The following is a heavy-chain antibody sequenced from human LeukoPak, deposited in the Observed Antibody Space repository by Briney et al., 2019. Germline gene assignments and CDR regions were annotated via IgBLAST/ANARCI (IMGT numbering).Heavy chain of an antibody. Sequence: PSETLSLTCTVSGGSISSSCYYWGWIRKPPGRGLEWIGSIYYSGSTYYNPSLQSRVTISVDTSKNQFSLQLSTVTASDTAVYYFAGSSHMPRRSPRSWFDLWGQGTLVTVSA. CDR1: GGSISSSCYY. D-gene: IGHD2-2*01. V-gene: IGHV4-39*01. CDR2: IYYSGST. CDR3: AGSSHMPRRSPRSWFDL. J-gene: IGHJ5*02.